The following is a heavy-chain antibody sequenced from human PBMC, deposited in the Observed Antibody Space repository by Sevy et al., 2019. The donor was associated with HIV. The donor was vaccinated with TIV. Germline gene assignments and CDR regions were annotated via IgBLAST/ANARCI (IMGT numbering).Heavy chain of an antibody. Sequence: GGSLRLSCEGSGYTFTSYWISWVRQMPGKGLEWMGRIDPSDSYTNYTSSFQGHVSISADKSTSTAHLQWSSMKASATAMYYCAGPSFSRYYYYYGIDDWGQGTTVTVSS. V-gene: IGHV5-10-1*01. D-gene: IGHD1-26*01. CDR3: AGPSFSRYYYYYGIDD. CDR2: IDPSDSYT. J-gene: IGHJ6*02. CDR1: GYTFTSYW.